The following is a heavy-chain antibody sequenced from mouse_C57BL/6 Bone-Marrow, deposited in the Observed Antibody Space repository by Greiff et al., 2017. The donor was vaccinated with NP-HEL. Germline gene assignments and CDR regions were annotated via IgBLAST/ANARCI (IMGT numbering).Heavy chain of an antibody. D-gene: IGHD2-1*01. CDR2: INPSNGGT. V-gene: IGHV1-53*01. J-gene: IGHJ3*01. CDR1: GYTFTSYW. Sequence: QVQLKQPGTELVKPGASVKLSCKASGYTFTSYWMHWVKQRPGQGLEWIGNINPSNGGTNYNEKFKSKATLTVDKSSSTAYMQLSSLTSEDSAVYYCAREEGIYYGNSWFAYWGQGTLVTVSA. CDR3: AREEGIYYGNSWFAY.